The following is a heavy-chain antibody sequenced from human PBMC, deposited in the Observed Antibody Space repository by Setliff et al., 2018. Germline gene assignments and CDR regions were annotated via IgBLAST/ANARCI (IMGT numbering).Heavy chain of an antibody. CDR1: GFTFSSYS. D-gene: IGHD3-10*01. V-gene: IGHV3-48*04. CDR3: ASSYGSGSYYYYYYGMDV. CDR2: ISSSSST. Sequence: SCAASGFTFSSYSMNWVRQAPGKGLEWVSYISSSSSTSYADSVKGRFTISRDNAKNTLYLQMNSLRAEDTAVYYCASSYGSGSYYYYYYGMDVWGQGTTVTVSS. J-gene: IGHJ6*02.